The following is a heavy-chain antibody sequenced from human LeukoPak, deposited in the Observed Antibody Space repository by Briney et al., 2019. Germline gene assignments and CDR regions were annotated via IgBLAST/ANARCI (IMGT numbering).Heavy chain of an antibody. D-gene: IGHD3-3*01. J-gene: IGHJ5*02. CDR1: GGSISSYY. CDR3: AKGYSTLDP. CDR2: IIYISGST. V-gene: IGHV4-4*07. Sequence: SETLSLTCTVSGGSISSYYWSWIRQPAGKGLEWIGHIIYISGSTNYNPSPKSRVTMSVDTSKNQFSLKLISVTAADRAVYYCAKGYSTLDPWGQGTLVTVSS.